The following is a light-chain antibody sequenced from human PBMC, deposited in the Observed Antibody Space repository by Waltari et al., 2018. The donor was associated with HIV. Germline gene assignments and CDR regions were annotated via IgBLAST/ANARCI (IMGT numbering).Light chain of an antibody. CDR2: AAS. CDR1: QTITSY. CDR3: QQSYNTGT. Sequence: DIQMTQSPSSLSASIGDRVTITCRASQTITSYLNRYQQKQGKAPRLLIYAASTLQSGVPSRFSGSGSGTDFTLTINGLQPEDFATYYCQQSYNTGTFGQGTKVEVK. V-gene: IGKV1-39*01. J-gene: IGKJ1*01.